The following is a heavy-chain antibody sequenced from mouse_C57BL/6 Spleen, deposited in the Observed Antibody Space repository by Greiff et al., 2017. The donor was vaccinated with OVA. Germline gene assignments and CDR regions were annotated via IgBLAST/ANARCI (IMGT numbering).Heavy chain of an antibody. Sequence: EVQLQQSGTVLARPGASVKMSCKTSGYTFTSYWMHWVKQRPGQGLEWIGAIYPGNSDTSYNQKFKGKAKLTAVTSASTAYMELSSLTNEDSAVYYCTYYYGSSYEAWFAYWGQGTLVTVSA. J-gene: IGHJ3*01. CDR3: TYYYGSSYEAWFAY. D-gene: IGHD1-1*01. CDR1: GYTFTSYW. CDR2: IYPGNSDT. V-gene: IGHV1-5*01.